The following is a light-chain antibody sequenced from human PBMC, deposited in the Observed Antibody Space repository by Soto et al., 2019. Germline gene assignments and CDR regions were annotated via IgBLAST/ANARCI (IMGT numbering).Light chain of an antibody. CDR1: TSNIGNNY. CDR3: ATWDGSLSVLV. J-gene: IGLJ2*01. CDR2: DDD. V-gene: IGLV1-51*01. Sequence: QSALTQPPSVSAAPGQKVTISCSGSTSNIGNNYVSWYQQLPGTAPKLLIYDDDNRPSGIPDRFSASRSGTSATLGITGLQTGDEADYYCATWDGSLSVLVFGGGTKVTVL.